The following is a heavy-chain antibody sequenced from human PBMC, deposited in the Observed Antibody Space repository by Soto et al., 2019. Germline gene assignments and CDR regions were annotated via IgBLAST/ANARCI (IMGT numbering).Heavy chain of an antibody. CDR3: ARSNCGFNYGHCARGTSPYLDS. CDR1: EFTFNTYS. CDR2: ISYDGTNI. J-gene: IGHJ4*02. V-gene: IGHV3-30-3*01. D-gene: IGHD5-18*01. Sequence: QVQVVESGGGVVQPGRSLRLSCVASEFTFNTYSMYWVRQAPGKGLEWMAIISYDGTNILYADSVKGRFTISRDNSRNTLYLQMNSLRAEDTAVYYCARSNCGFNYGHCARGTSPYLDSWGQGTLVIVSS.